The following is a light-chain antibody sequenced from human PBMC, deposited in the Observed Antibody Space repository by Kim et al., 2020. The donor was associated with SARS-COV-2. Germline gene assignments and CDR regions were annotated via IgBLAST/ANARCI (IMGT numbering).Light chain of an antibody. Sequence: EIVMTQSPATLSVSPGERATLSCRASQSVTSYLAWYQQKPGQAPRLLIYGASTRATGIPARFSGSGSGTEFTLTISSLQSEDVAVYYCQQYNNWSPLTFGQGTRLDIK. CDR2: GAS. J-gene: IGKJ5*01. CDR3: QQYNNWSPLT. V-gene: IGKV3-15*01. CDR1: QSVTSY.